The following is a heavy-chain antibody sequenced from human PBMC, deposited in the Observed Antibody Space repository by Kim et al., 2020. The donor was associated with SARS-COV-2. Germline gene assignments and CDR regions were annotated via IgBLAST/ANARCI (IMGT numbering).Heavy chain of an antibody. D-gene: IGHD1-1*01. CDR2: IIPIFGTA. V-gene: IGHV1-69*13. J-gene: IGHJ6*02. CDR1: GGTFSSYA. CDR3: AREKGLAVEYYYYYYGMDV. Sequence: SVKVSCKASGGTFSSYAISWVRQAPGQGLEWMGGIIPIFGTANYAQKFQGRVTITADESTSTAYMELSSLRSEDTAVYYCAREKGLAVEYYYYYYGMDVWGQGTTVTVSS.